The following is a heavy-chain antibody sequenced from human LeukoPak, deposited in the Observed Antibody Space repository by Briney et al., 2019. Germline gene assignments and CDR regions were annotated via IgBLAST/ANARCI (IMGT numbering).Heavy chain of an antibody. V-gene: IGHV1-2*02. CDR1: GYTFTGHY. D-gene: IGHD3/OR15-3a*01. CDR3: ARDSDWEVNWFDP. J-gene: IGHJ5*02. Sequence: GASVKVSCTASGYTFTGHYMHWVRQAPGQGLEWMGWINPNSGGTNYAPKFQGRVTMTRDTSISTAYMELSRLTSDDTAVYYCARDSDWEVNWFDPWGQGTLVTVSS. CDR2: INPNSGGT.